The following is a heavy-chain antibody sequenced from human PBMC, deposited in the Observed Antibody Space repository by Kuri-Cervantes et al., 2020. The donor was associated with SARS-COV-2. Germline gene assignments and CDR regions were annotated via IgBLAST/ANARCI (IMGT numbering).Heavy chain of an antibody. J-gene: IGHJ5*02. V-gene: IGHV1-46*01. CDR3: ARDTKAAAIFGVVMGYVWFDP. Sequence: ASVKVSCKASGGTFSSYAISWVRQAPGQGLGWMGIINPSGGSTSYAQKFQGRVTMTRDTSTSTVYMELSSLRSEDTAVYYCARDTKAAAIFGVVMGYVWFDPWGQGTLVTVSS. D-gene: IGHD3-3*01. CDR2: INPSGGST. CDR1: GGTFSSYA.